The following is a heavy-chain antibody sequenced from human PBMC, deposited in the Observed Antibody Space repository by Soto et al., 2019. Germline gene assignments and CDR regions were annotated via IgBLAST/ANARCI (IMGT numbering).Heavy chain of an antibody. V-gene: IGHV3-74*01. D-gene: IGHD2-8*01. J-gene: IGHJ4*02. CDR3: TRVINGRSGLFDY. CDR1: GFTLSTYW. Sequence: GGSLRLSCVASGFTLSTYWMHWVRQAPGKGLVWVSRISSDGSTTNYADSVKGRFTISRDNAMNTLFLQMDSLRAEDTTLYYCTRVINGRSGLFDYWGQGTLVTVSS. CDR2: ISSDGSTT.